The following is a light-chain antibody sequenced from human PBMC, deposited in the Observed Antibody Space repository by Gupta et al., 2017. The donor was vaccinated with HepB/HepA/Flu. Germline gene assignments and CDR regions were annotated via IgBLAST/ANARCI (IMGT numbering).Light chain of an antibody. Sequence: SYVLTPPPSVSVAPGTTARITCGGNNIGSKSVQWYQQKAGQAPVLVVYEDTDRPSGIPERFSGSNSGDTATLTISRVEAGDEADYYCQVWDSRLDHQVFGRGTKVTVL. J-gene: IGLJ1*01. CDR3: QVWDSRLDHQV. CDR1: NIGSKS. V-gene: IGLV3-21*03. CDR2: EDT.